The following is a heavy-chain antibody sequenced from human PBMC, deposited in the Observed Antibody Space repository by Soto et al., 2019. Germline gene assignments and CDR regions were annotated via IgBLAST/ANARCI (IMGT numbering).Heavy chain of an antibody. CDR2: IIPMFPTT. CDR3: ATDGDSADYGY. V-gene: IGHV1-69*06. J-gene: IGHJ4*02. Sequence: QVQLVQSGAEVKRPGSSVKVSCKASGDTFGRNAIHWVRQAPGQGLEWMGGIIPMFPTTNYAQKFKGRLTIYAAKSTGTAYMEMTSLRSEDTAVYYCATDGDSADYGYWGQGTLVTVSS. CDR1: GDTFGRNA. D-gene: IGHD2-21*01.